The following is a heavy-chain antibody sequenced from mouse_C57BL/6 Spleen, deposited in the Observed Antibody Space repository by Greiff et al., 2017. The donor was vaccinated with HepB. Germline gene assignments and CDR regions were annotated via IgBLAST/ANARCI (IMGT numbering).Heavy chain of an antibody. Sequence: QVQLQQSGAELVKPGASVKMSCKASGYTFTSYWITWVKQRPGQGLEWIGDIYPGSGSTNYNEKFKSKATLTVDTSSSTAYMQLSSLTSEDSAVYYCAAYYYGSSYGNFDYWGQGTTLTVSS. V-gene: IGHV1-55*01. CDR3: AAYYYGSSYGNFDY. CDR1: GYTFTSYW. J-gene: IGHJ2*01. CDR2: IYPGSGST. D-gene: IGHD1-1*01.